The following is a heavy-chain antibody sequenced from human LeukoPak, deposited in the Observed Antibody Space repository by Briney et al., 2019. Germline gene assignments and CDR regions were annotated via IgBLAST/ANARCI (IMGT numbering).Heavy chain of an antibody. V-gene: IGHV1-2*02. CDR3: ARDRAPTSWFDP. D-gene: IGHD1-14*01. Sequence: ASVKVSCKASGYTFTGYYMHWVRQTPGQGLEWMGWINPNSGGTNYAQKFQGRVTMTRDTSISTAYMELSRLRSDDTAVYYCARDRAPTSWFDPWGQGTLVTVSS. J-gene: IGHJ5*02. CDR2: INPNSGGT. CDR1: GYTFTGYY.